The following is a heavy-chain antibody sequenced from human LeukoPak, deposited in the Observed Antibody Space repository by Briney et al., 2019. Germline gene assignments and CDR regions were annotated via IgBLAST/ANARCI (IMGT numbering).Heavy chain of an antibody. CDR2: ISSSSSYI. Sequence: GGSLRLSCAASGLTFSSYSMNWVRQAPGKGLEWVSFISSSSSYIYYADSVKGRFTISRDNAKNSLYLQMNSLRAEDTAVYYCARDHTRYCSGGSCYDFDYWGQGTLVTVSS. J-gene: IGHJ4*02. D-gene: IGHD2-15*01. CDR3: ARDHTRYCSGGSCYDFDY. CDR1: GLTFSSYS. V-gene: IGHV3-21*01.